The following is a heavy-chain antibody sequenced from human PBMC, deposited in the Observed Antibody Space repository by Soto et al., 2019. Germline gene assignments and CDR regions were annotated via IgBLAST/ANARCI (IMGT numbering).Heavy chain of an antibody. J-gene: IGHJ4*02. D-gene: IGHD3-3*01. CDR1: GYTFTSHA. CDR2: INAGNGNT. CDR3: ARESITIFGVVIGAFDY. Sequence: EASVKVSCKASGYTFTSHAMHWVRQAPGQRLEWMGWINAGNGNTKYSQKFQGRVTITRDTSASTAYMELSSLRSEDTAVYYCARESITIFGVVIGAFDYWGQGTLVTVSS. V-gene: IGHV1-3*01.